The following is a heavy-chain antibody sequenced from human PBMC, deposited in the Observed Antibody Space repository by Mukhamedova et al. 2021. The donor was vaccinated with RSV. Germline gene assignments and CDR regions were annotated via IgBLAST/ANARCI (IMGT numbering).Heavy chain of an antibody. J-gene: IGHJ6*02. V-gene: IGHV3-30*04. D-gene: IGHD2-2*01. CDR3: ARDGGSTSLDVLGGMDV. Sequence: ELEWVAVISYDGSNKYYADSVKGRFTISRDNSKNTLYLQMNSLRAEDTAVYYCARDGGSTSLDVLGGMDVWGQGTTVTVSS. CDR2: ISYDGSNK.